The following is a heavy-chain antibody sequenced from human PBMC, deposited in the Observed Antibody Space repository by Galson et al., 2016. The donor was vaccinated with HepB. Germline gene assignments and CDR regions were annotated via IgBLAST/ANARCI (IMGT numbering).Heavy chain of an antibody. CDR2: IYYSGST. V-gene: IGHV4-59*01. J-gene: IGHJ4*02. D-gene: IGHD3-9*01. CDR1: GASISSYY. Sequence: LSLTCTVSGASISSYYWSWIRQPPGKGLEWIGYIYYSGSTNYNPSLKSRVTISVDTSKKQFSLKLNSVTAADTAVYYCARAYYDILTAYSYFDYWGQGILVTVSS. CDR3: ARAYYDILTAYSYFDY.